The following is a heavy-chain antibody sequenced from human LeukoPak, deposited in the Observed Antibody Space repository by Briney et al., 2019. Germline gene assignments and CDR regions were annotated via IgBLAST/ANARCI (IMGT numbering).Heavy chain of an antibody. J-gene: IGHJ4*02. CDR2: ISAYNGNT. CDR3: ARLRMDSSGSYDY. D-gene: IGHD1-26*01. CDR1: GYTFTSYG. V-gene: IGHV1-18*01. Sequence: GASVKVSCEASGYTFTSYGISWVRQAPGQGLEWMGWISAYNGNTNYAQKFQGRVTMTRNTSISTAYMELSSLRSEDTAVYYCARLRMDSSGSYDYWGQGTLVTVSS.